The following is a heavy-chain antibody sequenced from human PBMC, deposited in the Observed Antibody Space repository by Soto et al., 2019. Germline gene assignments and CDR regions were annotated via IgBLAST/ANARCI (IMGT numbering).Heavy chain of an antibody. J-gene: IGHJ6*02. CDR3: ALQVFGPLHGLVDV. CDR1: GGSISSYY. V-gene: IGHV4-59*08. Sequence: QVQLQESGPGLVKPSETMSLSCTVSGGSISSYYWSWFRQSPGKRMEWIGYVHHSWGSSYNPSLQSRGALSLDTAKRQSSLKVTSVTATVTAVYYCALQVFGPLHGLVDVWGQGTTVTVSS. D-gene: IGHD3-10*02. CDR2: VHHSWGS.